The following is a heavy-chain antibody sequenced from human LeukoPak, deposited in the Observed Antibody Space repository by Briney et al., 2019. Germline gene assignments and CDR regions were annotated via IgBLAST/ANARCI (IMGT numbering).Heavy chain of an antibody. Sequence: PGGSLRLSCAASGFTFSSYAMQWVRQAPGKGLEGVTVISYDGSNKFYADSVKDRFTISRDDSKNTLYLQMNSLRAEDTAVYYCARDGYEATSFDYWGQGTLVTASS. CDR2: ISYDGSNK. CDR1: GFTFSSYA. D-gene: IGHD5-12*01. CDR3: ARDGYEATSFDY. V-gene: IGHV3-30-3*01. J-gene: IGHJ4*02.